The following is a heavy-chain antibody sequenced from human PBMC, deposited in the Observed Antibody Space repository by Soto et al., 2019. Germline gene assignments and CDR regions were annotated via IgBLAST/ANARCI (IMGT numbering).Heavy chain of an antibody. Sequence: QVQLVQSGAEVKKPGSSVKVSCKASGGTFSSYTISWVRQAPGQGLEWMGRIIPILGIANYAQKFQGRVTITADKSTSTAYMELSSLRSEDTAVYYCARAPTIAVAGSWYFDLWGRGTLVTVSS. CDR3: ARAPTIAVAGSWYFDL. J-gene: IGHJ2*01. D-gene: IGHD6-19*01. CDR2: IIPILGIA. V-gene: IGHV1-69*02. CDR1: GGTFSSYT.